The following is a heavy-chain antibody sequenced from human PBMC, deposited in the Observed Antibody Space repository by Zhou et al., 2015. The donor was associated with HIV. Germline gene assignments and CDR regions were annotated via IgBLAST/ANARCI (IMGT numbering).Heavy chain of an antibody. Sequence: QVQLVQSGAEVKKPGSSVKVSCEASGDTFSSYAISWVRQAPGQGLEWMGGIIPIFGTASYAQKFQGRVTITADESTSTVYMELSSLRSEDTAVYYCARDQSCSSTSCYSGYYYYYMDVWGKGTTVTVSS. CDR3: ARDQSCSSTSCYSGYYYYYMDV. D-gene: IGHD2-2*01. CDR1: GDTFSSYA. V-gene: IGHV1-69*01. CDR2: IIPIFGTA. J-gene: IGHJ6*03.